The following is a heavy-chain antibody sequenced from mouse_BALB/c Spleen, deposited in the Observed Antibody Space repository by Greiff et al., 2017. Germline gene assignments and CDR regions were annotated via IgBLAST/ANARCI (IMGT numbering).Heavy chain of an antibody. D-gene: IGHD2-14*01. CDR2: IDPANGNT. V-gene: IGHV14-3*02. CDR3: ARGGYSYAMDY. Sequence: VQLQQSGADLVKPGASVKLSCTASGFNIKDTYMHWVKQRPEQGLEWIGRIDPANGNTKYDPKFQGKATITADTSSNTAYLQLSSLTSEDTAVYYCARGGYSYAMDYWGQGTSVTVSS. J-gene: IGHJ4*01. CDR1: GFNIKDTY.